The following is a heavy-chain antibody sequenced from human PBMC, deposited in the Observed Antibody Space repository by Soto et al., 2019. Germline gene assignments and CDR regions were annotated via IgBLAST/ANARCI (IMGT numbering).Heavy chain of an antibody. CDR1: GYTFTSYG. D-gene: IGHD6-13*01. V-gene: IGHV1-18*01. Sequence: ASVKVSCKASGYTFTSYGISWVRQAPGQGLEWMGWISAYNGNTNYAQKLQGRVTMTTDTSTSTAYMELRSLRSDDTAVYYCASFSIAATNPYGMDDWGQGTTVTVSS. CDR2: ISAYNGNT. J-gene: IGHJ6*02. CDR3: ASFSIAATNPYGMDD.